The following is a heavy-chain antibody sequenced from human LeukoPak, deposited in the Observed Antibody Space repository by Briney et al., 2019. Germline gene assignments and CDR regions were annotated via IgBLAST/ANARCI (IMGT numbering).Heavy chain of an antibody. CDR1: GGTFSSYA. CDR3: ARDYVRSYGLGD. V-gene: IGHV1-69*04. Sequence: VASVKVSCKASGGTFSSYAISWVRQAPGQGLEWMGRIIPILGIANYAQKFQGRVTITADKSTSTAYMELSSLRSEDTAVYYCARDYVRSYGLGDWGQGTLVTVSS. D-gene: IGHD5-18*01. CDR2: IIPILGIA. J-gene: IGHJ4*02.